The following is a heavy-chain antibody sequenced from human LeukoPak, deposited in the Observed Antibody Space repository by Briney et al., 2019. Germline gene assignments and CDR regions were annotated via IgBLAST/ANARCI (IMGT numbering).Heavy chain of an antibody. CDR3: ARDWGSSSFFDY. J-gene: IGHJ4*02. V-gene: IGHV3-21*01. Sequence: SVKGRFTISRDNAKNSLYLQMNSLRAEDTAVYYCARDWGSSSFFDYWGQGTLVTVSS. D-gene: IGHD6-6*01.